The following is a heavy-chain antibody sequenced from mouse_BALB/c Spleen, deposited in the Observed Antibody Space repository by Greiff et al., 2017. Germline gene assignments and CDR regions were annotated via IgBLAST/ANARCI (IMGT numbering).Heavy chain of an antibody. CDR3: TRGGITTVFDY. CDR1: GYTFTSYW. CDR2: IYPSDSYT. D-gene: IGHD1-1*01. V-gene: IGHV1-69*02. Sequence: QVQLKQPGAELVRPGASVKLSCKASGYTFTSYWINWVKQRPGQGLEWIGNIYPSDSYTNYNQKFKDKATLTVDKSSSTAYMQLSSPTSEDSAVYYCTRGGITTVFDYWGQGTTLTVSS. J-gene: IGHJ2*01.